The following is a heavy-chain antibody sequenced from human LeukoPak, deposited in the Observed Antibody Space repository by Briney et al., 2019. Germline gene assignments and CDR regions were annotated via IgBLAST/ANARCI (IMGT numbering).Heavy chain of an antibody. CDR3: ARGPLVRYGDYVVWVY. V-gene: IGHV4-34*01. CDR2: INHSGST. Sequence: KPSETLSRNCTVYGGSFSGYYWSWIRQPPGKGLEWIGEINHSGSTNYNPSLKSRVTISVDTSKNHFSLKLSSVTAADTAVYFCARGPLVRYGDYVVWVYWGQGTLVTVSS. CDR1: GGSFSGYY. D-gene: IGHD4-17*01. J-gene: IGHJ4*02.